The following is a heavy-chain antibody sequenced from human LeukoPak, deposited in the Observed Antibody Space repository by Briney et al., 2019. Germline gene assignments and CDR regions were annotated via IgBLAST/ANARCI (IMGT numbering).Heavy chain of an antibody. V-gene: IGHV4-59*01. D-gene: IGHD1-26*01. CDR3: ARNQRGSSLDY. CDR2: IYYSGST. Sequence: PSETLSLTCTVSGGSISSYYWSWIRQPPGKGLEWIGYIYYSGSTNYNPSLKSRVTISVDTSKNQFSLKLSSVTAADTAVYYCARNQRGSSLDYWGQGTLVTVSS. CDR1: GGSISSYY. J-gene: IGHJ4*02.